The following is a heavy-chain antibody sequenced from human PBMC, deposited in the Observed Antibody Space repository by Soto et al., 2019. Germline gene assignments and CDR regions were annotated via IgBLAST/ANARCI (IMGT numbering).Heavy chain of an antibody. CDR1: GGSISSYY. D-gene: IGHD3-16*01. CDR3: ARDEGGYYYGMTS. CDR2: IYYSGST. Sequence: ETLSLTCTVSGGSISSYYWSWIRQPPGKGLEWIGYIYYSGSTNYNPSLKSRVTISVDTSKNQFSLKLSSVTAADTAVYYCARDEGGYYYGMTSGAKGPRSPSP. J-gene: IGHJ6*02. V-gene: IGHV4-59*01.